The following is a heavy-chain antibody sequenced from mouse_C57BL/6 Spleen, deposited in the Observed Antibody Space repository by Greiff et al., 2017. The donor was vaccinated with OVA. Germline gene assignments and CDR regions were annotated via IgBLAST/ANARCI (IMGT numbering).Heavy chain of an antibody. CDR3: ANGTGFYAMDY. D-gene: IGHD4-1*01. J-gene: IGHJ4*01. CDR2: ISPGSGST. Sequence: QVQLQQPGAELVMPGASVKLSCKASGYTFTSYWITWVKQRPGQGLEWIGDISPGSGSTNYNEKFKSKATLTVDTSSSTAYMQLSSLTSEDSAVYYCANGTGFYAMDYWGQGTSVTVSS. V-gene: IGHV1-55*01. CDR1: GYTFTSYW.